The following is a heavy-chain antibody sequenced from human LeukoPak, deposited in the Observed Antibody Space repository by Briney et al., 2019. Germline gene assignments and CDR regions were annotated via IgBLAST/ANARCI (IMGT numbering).Heavy chain of an antibody. J-gene: IGHJ4*02. CDR3: ARRWIYGDGTSY. V-gene: IGHV1-69*13. D-gene: IGHD4-17*01. CDR2: IIPMFGTP. CDR1: GGTFSSYV. Sequence: GASVKVSCKASGGTFSSYVINWVRQAPGQGLEWMGGIIPMFGTPNYAQKFQGRVTITSDESTSTAYMELSSLRSEDTAVYYCARRWIYGDGTSYWGQGTLVTVSS.